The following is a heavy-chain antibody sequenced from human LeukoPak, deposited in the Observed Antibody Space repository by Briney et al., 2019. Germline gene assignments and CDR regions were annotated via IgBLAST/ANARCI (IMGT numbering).Heavy chain of an antibody. Sequence: GGSLRLSCAASGFTVSSNYMSWVRQAPGKGLEWVSVIYSGGSTYYADSVKGRFTISRDNSKNTLYLQMNSLRAVDTAVYYCARVNVYSSSWYYDYWGQGTLVTVSS. CDR1: GFTVSSNY. D-gene: IGHD6-13*01. CDR3: ARVNVYSSSWYYDY. CDR2: IYSGGST. V-gene: IGHV3-66*01. J-gene: IGHJ4*02.